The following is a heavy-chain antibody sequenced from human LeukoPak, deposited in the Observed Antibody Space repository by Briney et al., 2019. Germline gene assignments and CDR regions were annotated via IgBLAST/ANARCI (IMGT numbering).Heavy chain of an antibody. V-gene: IGHV3-48*01. CDR2: ISSSSSTI. J-gene: IGHJ4*02. Sequence: PGRSLRLSCAASGFTFSSYSMNWVRQAPGKGLEWVSYISSSSSTIYYADSVKGRFTISRDNAKNSLYLQMNSLRAEDTAVYYCAREGESTSALGPDSSGYLHLKPPFDYWGQGTLVTVSS. CDR1: GFTFSSYS. D-gene: IGHD3-22*01. CDR3: AREGESTSALGPDSSGYLHLKPPFDY.